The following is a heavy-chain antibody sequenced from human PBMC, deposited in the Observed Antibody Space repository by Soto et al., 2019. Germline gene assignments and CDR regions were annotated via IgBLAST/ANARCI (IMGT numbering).Heavy chain of an antibody. J-gene: IGHJ4*02. Sequence: QVQLVQSGAEVKKPWASVKVSCKASGYTFTSYDINWVRQATGQGLEWMGWMNPDSGNTGYAQKFQGRVTMTRNTSISTAYMELSSLRSQDTAVYYCARVDSSSWYSRVDYWGQGTLVTVSS. D-gene: IGHD6-13*01. CDR1: GYTFTSYD. CDR3: ARVDSSSWYSRVDY. V-gene: IGHV1-8*01. CDR2: MNPDSGNT.